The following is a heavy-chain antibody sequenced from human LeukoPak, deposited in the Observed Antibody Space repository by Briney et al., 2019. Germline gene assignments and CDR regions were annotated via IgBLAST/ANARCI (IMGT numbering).Heavy chain of an antibody. J-gene: IGHJ4*02. CDR1: GFTFSSYG. CDR2: IWFDGSKK. Sequence: GGSLRLSCAASGFTFSSYGMFWVRQAPGKGLEWVTLIWFDGSKKYYADSVKGRFTISRDNYKSTLYLQMNSLRAEDTAVYYCARDMGQWLASDYWGQGTLVTVSS. V-gene: IGHV3-33*01. D-gene: IGHD6-19*01. CDR3: ARDMGQWLASDY.